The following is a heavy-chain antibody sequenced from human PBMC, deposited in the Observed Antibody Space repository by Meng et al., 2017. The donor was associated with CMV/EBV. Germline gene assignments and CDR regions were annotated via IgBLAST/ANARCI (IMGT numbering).Heavy chain of an antibody. CDR3: ARDGIAVAGIDY. CDR1: GFTFSSYS. J-gene: IGHJ4*02. V-gene: IGHV3-21*01. Sequence: GESLKISCAASGFTFSSYSMNWVRQAPGKGLEWVSSISSSSSYIYYADSVKGRFTISRDKAKNSLYLQMNSLRAEDTAVYYCARDGIAVAGIDYWGQGTLVTVSS. CDR2: ISSSSSYI. D-gene: IGHD6-19*01.